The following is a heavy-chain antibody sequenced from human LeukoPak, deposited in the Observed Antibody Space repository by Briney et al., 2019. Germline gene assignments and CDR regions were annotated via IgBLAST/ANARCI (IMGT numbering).Heavy chain of an antibody. CDR3: ARHWSSGDLRADY. D-gene: IGHD3-22*01. CDR1: GYSFTSYW. J-gene: IGHJ4*02. CDR2: IYPGDSDT. Sequence: GESLQISCQGSGYSFTSYWIGWVRQLPGKGLEWMGIIYPGDSDTRYSPSFQGQVTISADKSISTAYLQWSSLKASDTAMYYCARHWSSGDLRADYWGQGTLVTVSS. V-gene: IGHV5-51*01.